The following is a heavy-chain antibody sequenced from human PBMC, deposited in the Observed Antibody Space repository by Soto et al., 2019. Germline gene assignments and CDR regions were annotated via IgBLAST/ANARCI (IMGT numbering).Heavy chain of an antibody. D-gene: IGHD3-3*02. J-gene: IGHJ6*02. V-gene: IGHV1-69*15. Sequence: QVQLMQSGAEVKKPGSSVKVSCKASGGTFSTSAISWVRQAPGEGLEWVGSMMPVFAKPDYAQKFQGRVPISADETTTTAYLELTSLTTDDTAVYYCARDKDRQQLGGNYYYILDVWGQGTAITVSS. CDR2: MMPVFAKP. CDR3: ARDKDRQQLGGNYYYILDV. CDR1: GGTFSTSA.